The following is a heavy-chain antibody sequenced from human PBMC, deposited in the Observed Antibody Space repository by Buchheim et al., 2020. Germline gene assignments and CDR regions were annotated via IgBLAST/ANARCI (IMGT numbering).Heavy chain of an antibody. Sequence: QVQLVESGGGVVQPGRSLRLSCAASGFTFSSYAMHWVRQAPGKGLEWVAVISYDGSNKYYADSVKGRFTISRDTSKNTLYLQMNSLRAEDTAVYYCARDIRSPGYYDFWSGYYRAEYGMDVWGQGTT. CDR3: ARDIRSPGYYDFWSGYYRAEYGMDV. J-gene: IGHJ6*02. V-gene: IGHV3-30*04. CDR2: ISYDGSNK. D-gene: IGHD3-3*01. CDR1: GFTFSSYA.